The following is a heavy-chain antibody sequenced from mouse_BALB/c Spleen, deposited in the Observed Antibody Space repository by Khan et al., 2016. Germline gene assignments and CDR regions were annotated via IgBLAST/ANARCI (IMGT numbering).Heavy chain of an antibody. CDR2: INPSTGYT. D-gene: IGHD1-1*01. Sequence: QVQLQQSGAELTKPGASVKMSCKASGYTFTDYWMNWVKQRPGQGLEWIGYINPSTGYTKYNQMFKDKATLTADKYSSTAYMQLSSLTSEDSAVYYCARWSYYYGSSYGWFAYWGQGTLVTVSA. V-gene: IGHV1-7*01. J-gene: IGHJ3*01. CDR3: ARWSYYYGSSYGWFAY. CDR1: GYTFTDYW.